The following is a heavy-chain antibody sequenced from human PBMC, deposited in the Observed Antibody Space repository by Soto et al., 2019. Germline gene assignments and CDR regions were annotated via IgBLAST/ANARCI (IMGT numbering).Heavy chain of an antibody. CDR2: IYYSGST. CDR1: GGSISSSSYY. J-gene: IGHJ6*02. Sequence: SETLSLTCTVSGGSISSSSYYWGWIRQPPGKGLEWIGSIYYSGSTYYNPSLKSRVTISVDTSKNQFSLKLSSVTAADTFVYYCARHFTIFGVVTHYYYGMDVWGQGTTVT. V-gene: IGHV4-39*01. D-gene: IGHD3-3*01. CDR3: ARHFTIFGVVTHYYYGMDV.